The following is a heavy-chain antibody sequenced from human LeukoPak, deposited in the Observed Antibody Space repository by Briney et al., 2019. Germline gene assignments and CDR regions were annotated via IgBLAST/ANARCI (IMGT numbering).Heavy chain of an antibody. J-gene: IGHJ4*02. Sequence: PSETLSLTCAVYGGSFSGYYWSWIRQPPGKGLEWIGYIYYSGSTNYNPSLKSRVTISVDTSKNQFSLKLSSVTAADTAVYYCARSGDSSGYYYSSLDYWGQGTLVTVSS. D-gene: IGHD3-22*01. V-gene: IGHV4-59*01. CDR3: ARSGDSSGYYYSSLDY. CDR1: GGSFSGYY. CDR2: IYYSGST.